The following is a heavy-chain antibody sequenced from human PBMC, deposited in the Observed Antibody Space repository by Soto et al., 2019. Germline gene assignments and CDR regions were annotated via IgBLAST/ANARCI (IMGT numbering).Heavy chain of an antibody. CDR3: ARLGYCISTSCYDWFDP. Sequence: SGTLSLTCTVSGGSITSHYWSWIRQPPGKGLEWIGYIFHSGSTNYNPSLKSRITISVDTSKNQFSLKLSSVTAADTAVYYCARLGYCISTSCYDWFDPWGQGTLVTVSS. D-gene: IGHD2-2*01. J-gene: IGHJ5*02. CDR2: IFHSGST. CDR1: GGSITSHY. V-gene: IGHV4-59*11.